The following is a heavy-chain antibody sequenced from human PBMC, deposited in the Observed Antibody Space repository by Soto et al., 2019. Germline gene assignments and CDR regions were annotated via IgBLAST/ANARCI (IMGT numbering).Heavy chain of an antibody. Sequence: QVQLQESGPGLVKPSETLSLTCTVSGGSISSYYWSWIRQPPGKGLEWIGYIYYSGSTNYNPSLKCRVTISVEPSKNQFSLKLSSVTAADTAVYYCARNGGYSSGWYIFDYWGQGTLVTVSS. V-gene: IGHV4-59*08. CDR3: ARNGGYSSGWYIFDY. D-gene: IGHD6-19*01. CDR2: IYYSGST. CDR1: GGSISSYY. J-gene: IGHJ4*02.